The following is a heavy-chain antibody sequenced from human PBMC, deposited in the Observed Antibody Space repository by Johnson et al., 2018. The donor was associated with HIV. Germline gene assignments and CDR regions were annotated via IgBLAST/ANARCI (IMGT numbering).Heavy chain of an antibody. CDR2: IYSGGST. Sequence: VQLVESGGGLVQPGGSLRLSCAASGLTVSSSYMSWVRQAPGKGLEWVSVIYSGGSTYYTESVKGRFTISRDNSENTLYLQMNSLRDEDTAVYYCARGYILTGYSGAFDLWGQGTMVTVSP. D-gene: IGHD3-9*01. CDR1: GLTVSSSY. V-gene: IGHV3-66*01. J-gene: IGHJ3*01. CDR3: ARGYILTGYSGAFDL.